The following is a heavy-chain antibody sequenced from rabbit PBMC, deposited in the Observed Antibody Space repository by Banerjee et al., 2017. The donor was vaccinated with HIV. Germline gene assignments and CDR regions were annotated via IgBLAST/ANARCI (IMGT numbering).Heavy chain of an antibody. D-gene: IGHD7-1*01. V-gene: IGHV1S45*01. CDR1: GFSFSNKYV. CDR3: ARDPYAGDSPPNYFNL. Sequence: QEQLEESGGDLVKPEGSLTLTCTASGFSFSNKYVMCWVRQAPGKGLEWIACINTSSGNTVYATWAKGRFTISRTSSTTVTLQMTSLTAADTATYFCARDPYAGDSPPNYFNLWGPGTLVTVS. J-gene: IGHJ4*01. CDR2: INTSSGNT.